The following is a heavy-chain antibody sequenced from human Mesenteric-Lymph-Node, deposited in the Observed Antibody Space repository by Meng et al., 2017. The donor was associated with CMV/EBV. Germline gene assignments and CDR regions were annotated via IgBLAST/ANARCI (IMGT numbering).Heavy chain of an antibody. J-gene: IGHJ4*02. D-gene: IGHD3-10*01. CDR1: GGTFSSYA. V-gene: IGHV1-69*01. CDR2: IIPIFGTA. Sequence: KVPCKASGGTFSSYAISWVRQAPGQGLEWMGGIIPIFGTANYAQKFQGRVTITADESTSTAYMELSSLRSEDTAVYYCASLGKAGFDYWGQGTLVTVSS. CDR3: ASLGKAGFDY.